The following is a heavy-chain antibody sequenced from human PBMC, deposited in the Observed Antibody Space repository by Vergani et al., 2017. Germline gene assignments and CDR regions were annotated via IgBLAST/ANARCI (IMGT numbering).Heavy chain of an antibody. D-gene: IGHD1-26*01. V-gene: IGHV1-2*02. J-gene: IGHJ4*02. CDR1: GYTFTGYY. Sequence: QVQLVQSGAEVKKPGASVKVSCKASGYTFTGYYMHWVRQAPGQGLEWMGWINPNSGGTNYARKFQGRVTMTRDTSISTAYMELSRLRSDDTAVYYCARVGRYSGRMGYFDYWGQGTLVTVSS. CDR2: INPNSGGT. CDR3: ARVGRYSGRMGYFDY.